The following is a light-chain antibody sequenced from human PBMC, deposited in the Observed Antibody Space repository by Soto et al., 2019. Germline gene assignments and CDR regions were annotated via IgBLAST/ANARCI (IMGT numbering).Light chain of an antibody. V-gene: IGLV2-8*01. CDR3: SSYSGSNNFVV. CDR1: SSDVGAYNY. J-gene: IGLJ2*01. CDR2: EVT. Sequence: ALTQPPSASGSPGQSVTISCTGTSSDVGAYNYVSWYQQHPGKAPKLMIYEVTKRPSWVPDRFAGSKSDNTASLTVSGLQAEDGADYFCSSYSGSNNFVVFGGGTKLTVL.